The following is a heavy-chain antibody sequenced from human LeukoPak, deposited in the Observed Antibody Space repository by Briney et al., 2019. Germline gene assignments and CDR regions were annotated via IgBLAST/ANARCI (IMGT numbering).Heavy chain of an antibody. CDR2: IYYSGST. D-gene: IGHD5-12*01. V-gene: IGHV4-39*07. CDR3: ARRCIVATICAFDI. J-gene: IGHJ3*02. Sequence: SETLSLTCTVSGGSISSSSYYWGWIRQPPGKGLEWIGSIYYSGSTYYNPSLKSRVTISVDTSKNQFSLKLSSVTAADTAVYYCARRCIVATICAFDIWGQGTMVTVSS. CDR1: GGSISSSSYY.